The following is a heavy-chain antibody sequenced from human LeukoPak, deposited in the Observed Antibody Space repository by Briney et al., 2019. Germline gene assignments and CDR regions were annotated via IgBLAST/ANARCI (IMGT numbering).Heavy chain of an antibody. CDR2: INHSGST. J-gene: IGHJ5*02. CDR3: AREAMALFDP. V-gene: IGHV4-34*01. CDR1: GGSFSGYY. D-gene: IGHD5-18*01. Sequence: SETLSLTCAVYGGSFSGYYWSWIRQPPGKGLEWIGEINHSGSTNYNPSLKSRVTISVDTSKNQFSLKLSSVTAADTAVYYCAREAMALFDPWGQGTLVTVSS.